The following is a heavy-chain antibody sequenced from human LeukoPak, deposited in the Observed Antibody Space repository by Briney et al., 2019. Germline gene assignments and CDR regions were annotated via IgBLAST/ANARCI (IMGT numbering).Heavy chain of an antibody. D-gene: IGHD6-13*01. V-gene: IGHV3-23*01. J-gene: IGHJ4*02. CDR1: GFTFSSFA. CDR2: ISGSGGDSGGST. Sequence: GGSLRLSCAASGFTFSSFAMSWVRQAPGKGLEWVSVSAISGSGGDSGGSTYYADSVKGRFTISRDDSNNTLYLQMSSLRVEDTAVYYCAKHRSGIAASGSNYWGQGTLVSVSS. CDR3: AKHRSGIAASGSNY.